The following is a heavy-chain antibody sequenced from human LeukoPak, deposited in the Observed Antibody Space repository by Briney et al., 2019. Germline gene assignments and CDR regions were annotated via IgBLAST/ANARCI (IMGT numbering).Heavy chain of an antibody. J-gene: IGHJ4*02. CDR2: MNPNSGNT. Sequence: EASVKVSCKASGYTFTSYDINWVRQATGQGLEWMGWMNPNSGNTGYAQKFQGRVTMTRNTSISTAYMELSSLRSEDTAVYYCAKDNRYYYDSSGYFLDTFDYWGQGTLVTVSS. CDR1: GYTFTSYD. CDR3: AKDNRYYYDSSGYFLDTFDY. V-gene: IGHV1-8*01. D-gene: IGHD3-22*01.